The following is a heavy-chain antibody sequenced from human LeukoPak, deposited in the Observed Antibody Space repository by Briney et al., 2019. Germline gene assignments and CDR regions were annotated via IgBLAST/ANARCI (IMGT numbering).Heavy chain of an antibody. Sequence: SETLSLTCTVSGGSISSSSYYWGWIRHPPGKGLEGIGSIYYSGSTNYNPSLKSRVTISVDTSKNQFSLKLSSVTAADTAVYYCARGLGYSSSSYFDYWGQGTLVTVSS. J-gene: IGHJ4*02. CDR1: GGSISSSSYY. D-gene: IGHD6-6*01. CDR3: ARGLGYSSSSYFDY. CDR2: IYYSGST. V-gene: IGHV4-39*07.